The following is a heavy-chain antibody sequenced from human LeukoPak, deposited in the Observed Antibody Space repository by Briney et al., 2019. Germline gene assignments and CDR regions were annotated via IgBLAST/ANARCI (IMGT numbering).Heavy chain of an antibody. Sequence: GASVKVSCKASGGTFSSYAISWVRQAPGQGLEWMGGIIPIFGTANYAQKFQGRVTMTEDTSTDTAYMELSSLRSEDTAVYYCATGGEGVTGTVSYDYWGQGTLVTVSS. CDR3: ATGGEGVTGTVSYDY. D-gene: IGHD1-20*01. CDR2: IIPIFGTA. CDR1: GGTFSSYA. V-gene: IGHV1-69*06. J-gene: IGHJ4*02.